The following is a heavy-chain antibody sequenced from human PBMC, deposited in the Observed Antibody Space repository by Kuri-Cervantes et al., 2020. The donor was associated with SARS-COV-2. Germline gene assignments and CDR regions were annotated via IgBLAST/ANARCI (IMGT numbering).Heavy chain of an antibody. Sequence: SDTLSHMCSVSCGAISRSGHYWGWVRQPPGKGLEWIGSIYFSGRTYYTPSLKSRVTISVDTSKTQFSLKLTSVTAADTAVYYCVRQASGWHIDYWGQGTLVTVSS. D-gene: IGHD6-25*01. CDR3: VRQASGWHIDY. J-gene: IGHJ4*02. V-gene: IGHV4-39*01. CDR1: CGAISRSGHY. CDR2: IYFSGRT.